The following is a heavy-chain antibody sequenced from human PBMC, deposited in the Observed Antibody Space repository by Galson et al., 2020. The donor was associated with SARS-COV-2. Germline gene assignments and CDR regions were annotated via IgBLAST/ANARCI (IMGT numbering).Heavy chain of an antibody. CDR3: ARTGSGYYRGWYFDL. V-gene: IGHV1-18*01. J-gene: IGHJ2*01. CDR2: ISAYNGNT. D-gene: IGHD3-3*01. Sequence: AAVKVSCKASGCTFNSYGIGWVRQAPGEGREWMGWISAYNGNTNYAQKFQGRVAMTTDTSTTTVYMELRSLRSNDTAVYYCARTGSGYYRGWYFDLWGRGTLVTVS. CDR1: GCTFNSYG.